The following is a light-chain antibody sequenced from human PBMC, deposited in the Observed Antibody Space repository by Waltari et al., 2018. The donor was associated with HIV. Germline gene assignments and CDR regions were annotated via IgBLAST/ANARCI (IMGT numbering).Light chain of an antibody. J-gene: IGLJ1*01. CDR2: EVS. V-gene: IGLV2-8*01. CDR1: SSDVGGYNY. CDR3: SSYAGSNIWV. Sequence: QSALTQPPSASGSPGQSVPISCTGTSSDVGGYNYVSWYQQHPGKAPKLMIYEVSKRPSGVPDRFSGSKSGNTATLTVSGLQAEDEADYYCSSYAGSNIWVFGTGTKVTVL.